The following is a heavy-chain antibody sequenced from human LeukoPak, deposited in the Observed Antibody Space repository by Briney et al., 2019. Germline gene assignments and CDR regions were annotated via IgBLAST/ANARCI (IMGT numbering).Heavy chain of an antibody. V-gene: IGHV3-48*03. CDR3: ARLLVYNSGGEAFDY. CDR1: GFTFSSYE. J-gene: IGHJ4*02. CDR2: ISSSGSTI. D-gene: IGHD3-10*01. Sequence: GGSLRLSCAASGFTFSSYEMNWVRQAPGKGLEWVSYISSSGSTIYYADSVKGRFTISRDNAKNSLYLQMNSLRAEDTAVYYCARLLVYNSGGEAFDYWGPGTLVTVSS.